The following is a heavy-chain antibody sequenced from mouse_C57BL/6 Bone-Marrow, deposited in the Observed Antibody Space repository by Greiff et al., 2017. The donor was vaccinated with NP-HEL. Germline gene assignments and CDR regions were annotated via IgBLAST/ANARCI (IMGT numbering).Heavy chain of an antibody. D-gene: IGHD1-1*01. CDR1: GFSFNTYA. Sequence: EVKVVESGGGLVQPKGSLKLSCAASGFSFNTYAMHWVRQAPGKGLEWVARIRSKSNNYATYYADSVKDRFTISKDDSESMLYLQMNNLKTEDTAVYYCGGQGITTVEFDYWGQGTTLTVSS. J-gene: IGHJ2*01. CDR3: GGQGITTVEFDY. CDR2: IRSKSNNYAT. V-gene: IGHV10-1*01.